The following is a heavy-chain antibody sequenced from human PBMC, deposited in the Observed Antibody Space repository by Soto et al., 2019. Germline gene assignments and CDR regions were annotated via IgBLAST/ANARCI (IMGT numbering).Heavy chain of an antibody. CDR2: IYYSGST. D-gene: IGHD4-17*01. V-gene: IGHV4-30-4*01. CDR3: AGESTTVTDY. Sequence: SETLSLTCTVSGGSISSGDYYWSWILQPPGKGLEWIGYIYYSGSTYYNPSLKSRVTISVDTSKNQFSLKLSSVTAADTAVYYCAGESTTVTDYWGQRTLVTVSS. J-gene: IGHJ4*02. CDR1: GGSISSGDYY.